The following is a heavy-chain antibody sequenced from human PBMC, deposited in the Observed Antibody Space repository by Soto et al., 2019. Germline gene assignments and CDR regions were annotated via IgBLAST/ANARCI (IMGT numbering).Heavy chain of an antibody. Sequence: QGQLQESGPGQVKPSQTLSLTCTVSGGSVNSGGYHWSWIRQHPGKGLEWIGDIYYSGSTYYNPSLKSRVTISIDTSTNHFSLHVSALTAAATAVYYCARAPIPNWNYNGMDVLGQGTTVTVSS. CDR3: ARAPIPNWNYNGMDV. J-gene: IGHJ6*02. CDR2: IYYSGST. V-gene: IGHV4-31*03. CDR1: GGSVNSGGYH. D-gene: IGHD1-1*01.